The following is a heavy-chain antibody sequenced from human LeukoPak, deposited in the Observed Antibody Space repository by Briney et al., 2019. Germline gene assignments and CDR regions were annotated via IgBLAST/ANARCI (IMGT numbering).Heavy chain of an antibody. CDR2: ISSSGSTI. D-gene: IGHD3-10*01. CDR3: ARGSGSYYYNWFDP. CDR1: GFTFSSYE. J-gene: IGHJ5*02. V-gene: IGHV3-48*03. Sequence: GGSLRLSCAASGFTFSSYEMNWVRQAPGKGLEWVSYISSSGSTIYYADSVKGRFTISRDNAKNSLYLQMSSLRAEDTAVYYCARGSGSYYYNWFDPWGQGTLVTVSS.